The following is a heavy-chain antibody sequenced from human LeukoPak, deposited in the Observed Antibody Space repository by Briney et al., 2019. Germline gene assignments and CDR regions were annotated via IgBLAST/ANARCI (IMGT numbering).Heavy chain of an antibody. Sequence: SQTLSLTCTVSGGSISCGSYYWSWIRQPAGKGLEWIGRIYTSGSTNYNPSLKSRVTISVDTSKNQFSLKLSSVTAADTAVYYCARDRRPTYDFWSGYDHWFDPWGQGTLVTVSS. D-gene: IGHD3-3*01. CDR2: IYTSGST. V-gene: IGHV4-61*02. CDR3: ARDRRPTYDFWSGYDHWFDP. J-gene: IGHJ5*02. CDR1: GGSISCGSYY.